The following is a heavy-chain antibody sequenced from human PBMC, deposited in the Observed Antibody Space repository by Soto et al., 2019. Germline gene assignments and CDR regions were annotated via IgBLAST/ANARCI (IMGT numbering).Heavy chain of an antibody. CDR1: GFTFSSYG. Sequence: ESVGGVVQPGRSLRLSCAASGFTFSSYGMHWVRQAPGKGLEWVAVIWYDGSNKYYADSVKGRFTISRDNSKNTLYLQMNSLRAEDTAVYYCARMYYDFWSGSYYYYYGMDVWGQGTTVTVSS. CDR2: IWYDGSNK. J-gene: IGHJ6*02. D-gene: IGHD3-3*01. CDR3: ARMYYDFWSGSYYYYYGMDV. V-gene: IGHV3-33*01.